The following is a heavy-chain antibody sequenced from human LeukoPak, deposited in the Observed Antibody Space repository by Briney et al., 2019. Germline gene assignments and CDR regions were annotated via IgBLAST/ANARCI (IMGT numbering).Heavy chain of an antibody. CDR1: GGSISSGSHY. J-gene: IGHJ4*02. V-gene: IGHV4-61*02. Sequence: SETLSLTCTVSGGSISSGSHYWNWIRQPAGKGLEWIGRIDTSGSTNYNPSLKSRVTISVDTSKNQFSLKLSSVTAADTAVYYCARGGTITYYYDSSGYGRFSDYWGQGTLVTVSS. CDR2: IDTSGST. D-gene: IGHD3-22*01. CDR3: ARGGTITYYYDSSGYGRFSDY.